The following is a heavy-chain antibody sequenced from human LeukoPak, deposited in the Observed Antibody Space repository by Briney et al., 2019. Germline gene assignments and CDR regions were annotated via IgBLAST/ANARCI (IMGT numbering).Heavy chain of an antibody. D-gene: IGHD3-10*01. Sequence: GRSLRLSCAASGFTFDDYAMHWVRQAPGKGLEWVSGISWNSGSIGYADSVKGRFTISRDNSKNTLYLQMNSLRAEDTAVYYCARAPAMVRGVVSFDYWGQGTLVTVSS. J-gene: IGHJ4*02. CDR2: ISWNSGSI. V-gene: IGHV3-9*01. CDR1: GFTFDDYA. CDR3: ARAPAMVRGVVSFDY.